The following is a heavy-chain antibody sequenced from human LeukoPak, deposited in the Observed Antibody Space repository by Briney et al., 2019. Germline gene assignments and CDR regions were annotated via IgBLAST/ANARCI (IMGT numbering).Heavy chain of an antibody. D-gene: IGHD1-26*01. J-gene: IGHJ4*02. V-gene: IGHV3-74*01. CDR3: ARATGSYYSLGY. Sequence: GGSLRLSCAASGFTFSSYWMHWVRQAPGKGLVWVSRINSDGSSTSYADSVKGRFTVSRDNAKNTLYLQMNSLRAEDTAVYYCARATGSYYSLGYWGQGTPVTVSS. CDR2: INSDGSST. CDR1: GFTFSSYW.